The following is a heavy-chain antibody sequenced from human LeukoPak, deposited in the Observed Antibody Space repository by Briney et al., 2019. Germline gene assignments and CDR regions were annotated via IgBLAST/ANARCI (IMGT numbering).Heavy chain of an antibody. CDR1: GYTFTSYG. CDR2: ISAYNGNT. V-gene: IGHV1-18*01. D-gene: IGHD3-3*01. J-gene: IGHJ4*02. Sequence: GASVKVSCKASGYTFTSYGISWVRQAPGQGLEWMGWISAYNGNTNYAQKLQGRVTMTTDTSTSTAYMELRSLRSDDTAVYYCARDLYDFWSGYYMYYFDYWGQGTLVTVSS. CDR3: ARDLYDFWSGYYMYYFDY.